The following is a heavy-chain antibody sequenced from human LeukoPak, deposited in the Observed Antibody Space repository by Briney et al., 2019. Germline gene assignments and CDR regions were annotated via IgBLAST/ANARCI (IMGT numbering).Heavy chain of an antibody. CDR2: ISAHNDKA. V-gene: IGHV1-18*01. D-gene: IGHD6-13*01. J-gene: IGHJ4*02. CDR1: GYTFNSYG. CDR3: ARDPGYSSSWYFDY. Sequence: ASVKVSCKASGYTFNSYGMSWVRQAPGQGLEWMGWISAHNDKANYAQKLQGRVTMTRDTSTSTAYMELKSLRSDDTAVYYCARDPGYSSSWYFDYWGQGTLVTVSS.